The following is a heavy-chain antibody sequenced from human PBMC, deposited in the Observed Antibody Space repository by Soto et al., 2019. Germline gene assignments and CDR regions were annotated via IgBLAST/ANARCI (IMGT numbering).Heavy chain of an antibody. D-gene: IGHD6-19*01. Sequence: GGSLRLSCAASGFTFNNYAMSWVRQAPGKGLEWVSAISASGATTNYADSVKGRFTISRDNAKNTLYLQMNSLRAGDTAVYYCAKESIAVAGQRNYFDPWGQGTLVTGSS. CDR3: AKESIAVAGQRNYFDP. CDR2: ISASGATT. CDR1: GFTFNNYA. J-gene: IGHJ5*02. V-gene: IGHV3-23*01.